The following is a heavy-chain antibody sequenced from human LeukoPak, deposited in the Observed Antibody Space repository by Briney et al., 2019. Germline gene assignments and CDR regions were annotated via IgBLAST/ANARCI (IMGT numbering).Heavy chain of an antibody. CDR3: AKDLRFFTGLDYFDY. CDR2: ISYDGSNK. J-gene: IGHJ4*02. CDR1: GFTFGDYA. Sequence: PGRSLRLSCTTSGFTFGDYAMSWFRQAPGKGLEWVAVISYDGSNKYYADSVKGRFTISRDNSKNTLYLQMNSLRAEDTAVYYCAKDLRFFTGLDYFDYWGQGTLVTVSS. D-gene: IGHD3-16*01. V-gene: IGHV3-30-3*02.